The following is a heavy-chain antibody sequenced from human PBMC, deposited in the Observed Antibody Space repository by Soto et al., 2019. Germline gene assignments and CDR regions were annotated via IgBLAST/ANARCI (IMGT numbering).Heavy chain of an antibody. CDR3: ANPESQYQLLSYFDY. CDR2: ISYDGSNK. V-gene: IGHV3-30*18. J-gene: IGHJ4*02. Sequence: QVQLVESGGGVVQPGRSLRLSCAASGFTFSSYGMHWVRQAPGKGLEWVAVISYDGSNKYYADSVEGRFTISRDNSKNTLYLQMNSLRAEDTAVYYGANPESQYQLLSYFDYWGQGTLVTVSS. D-gene: IGHD2-2*01. CDR1: GFTFSSYG.